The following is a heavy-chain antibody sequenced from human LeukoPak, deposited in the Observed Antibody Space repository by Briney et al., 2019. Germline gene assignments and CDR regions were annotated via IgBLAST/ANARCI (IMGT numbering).Heavy chain of an antibody. J-gene: IGHJ3*02. Sequence: GGSLRLSCAASGYTFSSYWMHWVRQVPGKGLVWVSRINSDGSSTSYADSVKGRFTISRDNAKNTLYVQMNSLRAEDTAVYYCSTGSGHAFDIWGRGTMVTVSS. CDR1: GYTFSSYW. CDR3: STGSGHAFDI. D-gene: IGHD3-10*01. CDR2: INSDGSST. V-gene: IGHV3-74*01.